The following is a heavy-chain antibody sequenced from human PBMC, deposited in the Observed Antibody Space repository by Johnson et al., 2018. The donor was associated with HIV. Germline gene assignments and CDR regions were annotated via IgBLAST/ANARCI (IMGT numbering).Heavy chain of an antibody. CDR2: IWCDGSDK. J-gene: IGHJ3*02. V-gene: IGHV3-33*03. Sequence: QMLLVESGGGVVQPGGSLRLSCAVSGFTFRSYGMHWVRQAPGKGLEGVAFIWCDGSDKFYVESVKGRFTISRDNSKNIVYLQMNSLRGEDTAVYFCAKDSLVMAATPGALDIWGQGTRVTVSS. D-gene: IGHD1-26*01. CDR1: GFTFRSYG. CDR3: AKDSLVMAATPGALDI.